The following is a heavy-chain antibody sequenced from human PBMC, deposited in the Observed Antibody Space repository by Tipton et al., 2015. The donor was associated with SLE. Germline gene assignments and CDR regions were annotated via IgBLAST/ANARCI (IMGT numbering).Heavy chain of an antibody. CDR3: ASARDYFYYMDV. CDR1: GGSISSGGYY. J-gene: IGHJ6*03. Sequence: TLSLTCTVSGGSISSGGYYWSWIRQHPGKGLEWIGEFAHGGSTTYSPSLKGRVTISADMLKKHFSLELTSVTAADTAVYYCASARDYFYYMDVWDKGTTVTVSS. V-gene: IGHV4-31*03. CDR2: FAHGGST.